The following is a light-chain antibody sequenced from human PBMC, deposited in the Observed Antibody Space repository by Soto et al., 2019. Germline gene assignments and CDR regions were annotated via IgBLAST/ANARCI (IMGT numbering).Light chain of an antibody. CDR2: DVS. J-gene: IGKJ1*01. V-gene: IGKV1-5*01. Sequence: DIQMTQSPSTLSASVGERVTITCRASQSVSNWLAWYQQKPGKAPNLLIYDVSSLESGVPSRFSGSGSGTEFILTISSLQSEDFATYYCQQYKSFWTFGQGTKVDIK. CDR3: QQYKSFWT. CDR1: QSVSNW.